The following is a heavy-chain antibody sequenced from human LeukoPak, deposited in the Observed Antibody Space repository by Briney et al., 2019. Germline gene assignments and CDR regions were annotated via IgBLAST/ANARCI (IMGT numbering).Heavy chain of an antibody. CDR3: ARGPFTVTTNTWFDP. Sequence: PSQTLSLTCSVSGGSISSNSHSWGWIRQPPGKGLEWIGNIYYRGSTYHNPSLRSRVTMSVDTSNTVTAADTAVYYCARGPFTVTTNTWFDPWGQGTLVTVSS. J-gene: IGHJ5*02. CDR1: GGSISSNSHS. CDR2: IYYRGST. V-gene: IGHV4-39*06. D-gene: IGHD4-11*01.